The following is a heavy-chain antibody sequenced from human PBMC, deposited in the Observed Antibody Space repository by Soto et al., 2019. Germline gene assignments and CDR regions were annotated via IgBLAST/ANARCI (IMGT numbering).Heavy chain of an antibody. CDR3: AREPKYPYFDH. CDR1: GDSFTGSY. J-gene: IGHJ4*02. CDR2: VNPNSGGA. Sequence: DSVQVSCKTSGDSFTGSYIHWVRQAPGQGLEWMGWVNPNSGGARYAQRFQGRVTMTRDTSISTAYMELSRLRYDDTAIYYGAREPKYPYFDHWCQGTLVTV. V-gene: IGHV1-2*02. D-gene: IGHD2-2*02.